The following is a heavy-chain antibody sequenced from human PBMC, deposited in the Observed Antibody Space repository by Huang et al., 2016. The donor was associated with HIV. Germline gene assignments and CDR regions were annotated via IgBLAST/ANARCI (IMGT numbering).Heavy chain of an antibody. J-gene: IGHJ5*02. CDR1: GYTFGAYY. CDR2: SNPTTGAT. Sequence: QVQLVQSGAEVKKPGASVKVSCKASGYTFGAYYMHWVRLAPGQGLVWMGKSNPTTGATIYAQNFQGRVTMTRDTSTRMAYMELSSLRFDDTAMYYCARGVGANKGVLIDYFDPWGQGTLVTVSS. CDR3: ARGVGANKGVLIDYFDP. V-gene: IGHV1-46*03. D-gene: IGHD1-26*01.